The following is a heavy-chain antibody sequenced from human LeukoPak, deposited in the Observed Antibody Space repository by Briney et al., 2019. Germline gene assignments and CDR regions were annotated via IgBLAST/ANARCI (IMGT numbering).Heavy chain of an antibody. Sequence: EASVKVSCKASGYTFTSYAMNWVRQAPGQGLEWMGWINTNTGNPTYAQGFTGRFVFSLDTSVSTAYLQISSLKAEDTAVYYCARWARGYCSGGSCNGYYYYYMDVWGKGTTVTVSS. D-gene: IGHD2-15*01. CDR1: GYTFTSYA. V-gene: IGHV7-4-1*02. J-gene: IGHJ6*03. CDR2: INTNTGNP. CDR3: ARWARGYCSGGSCNGYYYYYMDV.